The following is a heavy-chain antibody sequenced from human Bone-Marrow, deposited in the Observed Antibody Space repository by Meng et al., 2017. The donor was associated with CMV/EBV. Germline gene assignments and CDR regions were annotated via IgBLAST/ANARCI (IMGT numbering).Heavy chain of an antibody. CDR3: ARSSGWSRFDH. CDR1: GYTLIDYY. D-gene: IGHD6-19*01. J-gene: IGHJ4*02. Sequence: QGELGQDGAEVKKPGASVKFSCKASGYTLIDYYIHWVRQAPGQWLEWMGWINPSDDTNYAQNFQGRVTMTRDMSINTVYMELSRLTSDDTAVYYCARSSGWSRFDHWGQGTLVTVSS. V-gene: IGHV1-2*02. CDR2: INPSDDT.